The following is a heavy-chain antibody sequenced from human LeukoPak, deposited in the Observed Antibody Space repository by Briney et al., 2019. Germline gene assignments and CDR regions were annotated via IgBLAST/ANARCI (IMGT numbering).Heavy chain of an antibody. J-gene: IGHJ4*02. CDR2: IRSKVNSYAT. D-gene: IGHD4-17*01. CDR1: GFTFSDSA. Sequence: PGGSLRLSCAASGFTFSDSAIHWVRQVSGKGLEWVGRIRSKVNSYATAYAASVTGRFTISRDDSKDTAYLQMDSLKTEDTAVYFCARDLSGVRGGTYGDYVFGYWGQGTLVTVSS. CDR3: ARDLSGVRGGTYGDYVFGY. V-gene: IGHV3-73*01.